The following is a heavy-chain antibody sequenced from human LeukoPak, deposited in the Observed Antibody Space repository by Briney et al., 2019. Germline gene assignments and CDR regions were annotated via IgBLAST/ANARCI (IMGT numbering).Heavy chain of an antibody. V-gene: IGHV3-48*04. CDR3: AELGITMIGGV. Sequence: GGTLRLSCAASGFTVSGYGMSWFRLAPGQGLEWVSGISGSGNTRYYADSVKGRFTISRDNAKNSLYLQMNSLRAEDTAVYYCAELGITMIGGVWGKGTTVTISS. D-gene: IGHD3-10*02. CDR1: GFTVSGYG. CDR2: ISGSGNTR. J-gene: IGHJ6*04.